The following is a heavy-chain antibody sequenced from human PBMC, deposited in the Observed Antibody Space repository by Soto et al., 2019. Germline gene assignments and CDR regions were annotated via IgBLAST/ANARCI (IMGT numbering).Heavy chain of an antibody. Sequence: GGSLRLACAASGFTFSDYYMSWIRQAPGKGLEWVSYISSSGSTIYYADSVKGRFTISRDNAKNSLYLQMNSLRAEDTAVYYSARDLAGTTNWFDPWGQGTLVTVSS. CDR2: ISSSGSTI. CDR3: ARDLAGTTNWFDP. J-gene: IGHJ5*02. V-gene: IGHV3-11*01. D-gene: IGHD1-1*01. CDR1: GFTFSDYY.